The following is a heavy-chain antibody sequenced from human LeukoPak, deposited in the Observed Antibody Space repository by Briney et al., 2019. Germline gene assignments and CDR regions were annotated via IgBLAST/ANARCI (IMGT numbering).Heavy chain of an antibody. V-gene: IGHV1-8*01. CDR1: GYTFTSYD. CDR2: MNPNSGNT. J-gene: IGHJ5*02. Sequence: ASVKVSCKASGYTFTSYDINWVRQATGQGLEWMGWMNPNSGNTGYAQKFQGRVTMTRNTSISTAYMELSSLRSEDTAVYYCARRSESWDFWSGYYFNWFDPWGQGTLVTVSS. D-gene: IGHD3-3*01. CDR3: ARRSESWDFWSGYYFNWFDP.